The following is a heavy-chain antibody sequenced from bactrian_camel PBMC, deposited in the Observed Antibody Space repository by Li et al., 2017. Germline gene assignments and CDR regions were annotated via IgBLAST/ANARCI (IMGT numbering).Heavy chain of an antibody. D-gene: IGHD5*01. CDR2: INGGGGST. CDR3: AADWGPTCRYLSWPSGKYIAV. J-gene: IGHJ2*01. V-gene: IGHV3S40*01. CDR1: GFTFTRYA. Sequence: DVQLVESGRGLVQPGESLRLSCAASGFTFTRYAMDWVRQAPGKGLEWVSRINGGGGSTYYADSAKGRFTISRDNAKNTLHLRMTTLKPDDTAMYYCAADWGPTCRYLSWPSGKYIAVWGQGTQVT.